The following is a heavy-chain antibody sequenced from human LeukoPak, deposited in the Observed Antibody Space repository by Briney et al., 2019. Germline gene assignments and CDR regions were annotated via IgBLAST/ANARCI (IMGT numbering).Heavy chain of an antibody. CDR3: ASWAGYCSSNNCYATSLDY. CDR1: GYTFSNYG. CDR2: ISAYNINT. D-gene: IGHD2-2*01. Sequence: GASVKVSCKASGYTFSNYGISWVRQAPGQGLEWMGWISAYNINTNFAQKLQGGVTMTTDTSTNTAYMELRSLRSDDTAVYYCASWAGYCSSNNCYATSLDYWGQGTLVTVSA. V-gene: IGHV1-18*01. J-gene: IGHJ4*02.